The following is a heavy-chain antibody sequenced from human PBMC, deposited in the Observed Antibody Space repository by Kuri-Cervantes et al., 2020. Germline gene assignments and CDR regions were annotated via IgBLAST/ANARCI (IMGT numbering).Heavy chain of an antibody. D-gene: IGHD6-19*01. CDR1: GYSFTSYW. CDR2: IYPGDSDT. J-gene: IGHJ5*02. CDR3: ARERLAVAGLHGWFDP. Sequence: GESLKISCKGSGYSFTSYWIGWVRQMPGKGLEWMGIIYPGDSDTRYSPSFQGQVTISADKSISTAYLQWSSLKASDTAMYYCARERLAVAGLHGWFDPWGQGTLVTVSS. V-gene: IGHV5-51*01.